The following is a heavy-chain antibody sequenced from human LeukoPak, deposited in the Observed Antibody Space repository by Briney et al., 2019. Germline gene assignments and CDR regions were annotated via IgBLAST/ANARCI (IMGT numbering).Heavy chain of an antibody. CDR2: ILPHSGDT. D-gene: IGHD3-10*01. Sequence: ASVRVSCKASGYTFTSHYMHWVRQAPGQGLEWMGWILPHSGDTNYAQKFQGRVTMTRDTSISTVYMELIRLTSDDTAVYYCARGPAGGWFDPWGQGTLVTVSS. CDR3: ARGPAGGWFDP. V-gene: IGHV1-2*02. CDR1: GYTFTSHY. J-gene: IGHJ5*02.